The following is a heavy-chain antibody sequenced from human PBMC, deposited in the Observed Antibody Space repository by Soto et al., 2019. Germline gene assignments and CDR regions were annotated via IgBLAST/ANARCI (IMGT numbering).Heavy chain of an antibody. D-gene: IGHD6-13*01. V-gene: IGHV3-23*01. CDR2: ISGSGGST. J-gene: IGHJ5*02. CDR1: GFTFSSYA. Sequence: PGGSLRLSCAASGFTFSSYAMSWVRQAPGKGLEWVSAISGSGGSTYYADSVKGRFTISRDNSKNTLYLQMNSLRAEDTAVYYCAKTMEGIAAAGISWFDPWGQGTLVTVSS. CDR3: AKTMEGIAAAGISWFDP.